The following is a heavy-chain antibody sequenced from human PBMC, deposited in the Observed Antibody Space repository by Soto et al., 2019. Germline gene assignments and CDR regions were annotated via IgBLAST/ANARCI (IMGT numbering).Heavy chain of an antibody. J-gene: IGHJ4*02. V-gene: IGHV3-9*01. Sequence: SLKISCAASGFTFDDYAMHWVRQAPGKGLEWVSGISWNSGSIGYADSVKGRFTISRDNAKNSLYLQMNSLRAEDTALYYCARHSSGIDYWGQGTLVTVS. CDR2: ISWNSGSI. D-gene: IGHD6-19*01. CDR1: GFTFDDYA. CDR3: ARHSSGIDY.